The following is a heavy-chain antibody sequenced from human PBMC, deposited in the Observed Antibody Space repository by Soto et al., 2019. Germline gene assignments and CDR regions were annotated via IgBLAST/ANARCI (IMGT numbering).Heavy chain of an antibody. CDR1: GFSLTSRPMG. CDR3: AHRLSGYNWNGGYFDY. CDR2: IYWDDDK. J-gene: IGHJ4*02. Sequence: QITLKESAPTRVKPTQTLTLTCTFSGFSLTSRPMGVGWIRQPPGKALEGLAFIYWDDDKRYSPSLRSRLTFTKDTSGNQVVLTMTNMDPVDTATYYCAHRLSGYNWNGGYFDYWGQGALVTVSS. D-gene: IGHD1-1*01. V-gene: IGHV2-5*02.